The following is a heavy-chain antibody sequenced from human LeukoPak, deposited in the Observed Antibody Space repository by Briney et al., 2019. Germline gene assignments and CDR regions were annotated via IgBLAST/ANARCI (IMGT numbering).Heavy chain of an antibody. V-gene: IGHV4-59*01. CDR1: GGSISSYY. D-gene: IGHD3-10*01. Sequence: SETLSLTCTVSGGSISSYYWSWIRQPPGKGLEWIGNIYSGSTNYNPSFESQVTVSLDTSKNQFSLRLTSVTAADTALYYCARDGYGSGSYGWFDPWGQGTLVTVSS. CDR2: IYSGST. CDR3: ARDGYGSGSYGWFDP. J-gene: IGHJ5*02.